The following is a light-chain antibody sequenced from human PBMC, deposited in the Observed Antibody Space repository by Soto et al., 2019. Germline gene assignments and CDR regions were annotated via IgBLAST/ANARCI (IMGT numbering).Light chain of an antibody. CDR1: QTISSW. V-gene: IGKV1-5*01. CDR2: AAS. J-gene: IGKJ5*01. Sequence: DIPITQSPSTLSGSVGDRVTITCRASQTISSWLAWYQQKPGKAPKRLIYAASSLQSGVPSRFSGSGSGTEFTLTISSLQPEDFTTYYCLQHNSYPITFGQGTRLEIK. CDR3: LQHNSYPIT.